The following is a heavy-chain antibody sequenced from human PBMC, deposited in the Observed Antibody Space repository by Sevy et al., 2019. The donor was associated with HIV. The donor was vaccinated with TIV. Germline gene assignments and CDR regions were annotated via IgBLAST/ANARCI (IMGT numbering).Heavy chain of an antibody. V-gene: IGHV3-30*18. CDR3: AKDAGGCSGGNCYWATNYYGMDV. D-gene: IGHD2-15*01. CDR1: AFTFSTYA. CDR2: VSYDGGNR. Sequence: GESLKISCAASAFTFSTYAMHWVRQAPGKGLEWVAVVSYDGGNRHYADSVKGRFTISRDNSKNTLYLQMNRLRGEDTAVYYCAKDAGGCSGGNCYWATNYYGMDVWGQGTTVTVSS. J-gene: IGHJ6*02.